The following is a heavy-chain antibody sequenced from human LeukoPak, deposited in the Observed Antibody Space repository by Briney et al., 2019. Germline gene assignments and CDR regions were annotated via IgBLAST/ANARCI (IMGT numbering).Heavy chain of an antibody. V-gene: IGHV4-59*01. CDR1: GGSISSYY. CDR3: AKFKDAYTD. J-gene: IGHJ4*02. D-gene: IGHD5-24*01. CDR2: IYYSGST. Sequence: KTSETLSLTCTVSGGSISSYYWSWIRQPPGKGLEWIAYIYYSGSTNYNPSLKSRVTISVDTSKNQFSLKLSSVTTADTAVYYCAKFKDAYTDWGQGTLVTVSS.